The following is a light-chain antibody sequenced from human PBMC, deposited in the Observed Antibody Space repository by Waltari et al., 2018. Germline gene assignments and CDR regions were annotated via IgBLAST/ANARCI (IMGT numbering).Light chain of an antibody. CDR2: DAS. Sequence: EIVLTQSPATLSLSPGDTATLSCRASHYMSSNYLAWYQQKPGQAPRLLIYDASNRATGIADRFSGSGSGTDFTLTISRLEPEDFAMFYCQQYGNSPVTFGGGTKVEI. CDR1: HYMSSNY. V-gene: IGKV3-20*01. J-gene: IGKJ4*01. CDR3: QQYGNSPVT.